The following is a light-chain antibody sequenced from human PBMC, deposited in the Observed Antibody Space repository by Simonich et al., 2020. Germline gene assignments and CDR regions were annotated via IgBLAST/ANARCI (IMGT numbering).Light chain of an antibody. CDR2: WAS. CDR1: QSVLYSSNKNNY. J-gene: IGKJ5*01. Sequence: DIVMTQSPDSLAVSLGERATINCKSTQSVLYSSNKNNYLAWYQQKPGQPPKLLISWASTRESGVPDRFSGGGSGTDFTLTISSLQAEDVAVYYCQQYYSTPWTFGQGTRLEIK. CDR3: QQYYSTPWT. V-gene: IGKV4-1*01.